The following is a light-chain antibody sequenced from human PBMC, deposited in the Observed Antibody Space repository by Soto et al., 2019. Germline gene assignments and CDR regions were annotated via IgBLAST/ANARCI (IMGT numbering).Light chain of an antibody. CDR1: QSVSSY. Sequence: RVLTHPPAPQTLSPGERAPLSCRASQSVSSYLAWYQQKPGQAPRLLIYDASNRATGIPARFSGSGSGTEFTLTISSLEPEDFAAYYCQQSYSTLSPFGHGTKVDVK. CDR2: DAS. CDR3: QQSYSTLSP. V-gene: IGKV3-11*01. J-gene: IGKJ3*01.